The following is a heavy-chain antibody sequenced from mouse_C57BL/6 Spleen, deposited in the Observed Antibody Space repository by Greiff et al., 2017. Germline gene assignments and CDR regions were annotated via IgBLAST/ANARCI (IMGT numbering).Heavy chain of an antibody. D-gene: IGHD1-1*01. Sequence: QVQLKESGPELVKPGASVKISCKASGYAFSSSWMNWVKQRPGKGLEWIGRIYPGDGDTNYNGKFKGKATLTADKSSSTAYMQLSSLTSEDSAVYFWARDGSSPWYFDVWGTGTTVTVSS. V-gene: IGHV1-82*01. J-gene: IGHJ1*03. CDR3: ARDGSSPWYFDV. CDR2: IYPGDGDT. CDR1: GYAFSSSW.